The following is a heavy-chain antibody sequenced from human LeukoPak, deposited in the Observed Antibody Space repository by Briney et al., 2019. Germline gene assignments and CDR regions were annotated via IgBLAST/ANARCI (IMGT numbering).Heavy chain of an antibody. D-gene: IGHD3-10*01. J-gene: IGHJ4*02. V-gene: IGHV1-18*01. CDR1: GYTFTSYG. CDR3: AIGASGSGSYYIYDY. CDR2: ISAYNGNT. Sequence: GASVKVSCKASGYTFTSYGISWVRQAPGQGLEWMGWISAYNGNTNYAQKLQGRVTMTTDTSTSTAYMELRSLRSDDTAVYYCAIGASGSGSYYIYDYWGQGTLVTVSS.